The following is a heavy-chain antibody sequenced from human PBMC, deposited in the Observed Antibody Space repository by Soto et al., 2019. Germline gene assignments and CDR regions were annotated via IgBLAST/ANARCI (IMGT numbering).Heavy chain of an antibody. V-gene: IGHV3-11*01. CDR1: GVDFRGSY. J-gene: IGHJ5*02. D-gene: IGHD3-16*02. Sequence: HLEESGGGLVEPGGSLRLTCVGSGVDFRGSYMNWIRQAPGKGLEWISYISDTGRTIHYADSVKGRFVISRDNSRDSLYLQMNDLRADDTAIYYCAGFKEGKIVGLSWLDPWGQGTRVTVSS. CDR3: AGFKEGKIVGLSWLDP. CDR2: ISDTGRTI.